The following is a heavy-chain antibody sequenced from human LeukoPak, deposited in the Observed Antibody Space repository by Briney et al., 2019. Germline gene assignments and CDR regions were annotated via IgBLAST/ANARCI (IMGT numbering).Heavy chain of an antibody. CDR1: GYTFTSYD. V-gene: IGHV1-8*01. D-gene: IGHD1-7*01. J-gene: IGHJ5*02. CDR2: MNPNSGNT. Sequence: ASVKVPCKASGYTFTSYDINWVRQATGQGLEWMGWMNPNSGNTGHAQKFQGRVTMTRNTSISTAYMELSSLRSEDTAVYYCARGITGTRGWFDPWGQGTLVTVSS. CDR3: ARGITGTRGWFDP.